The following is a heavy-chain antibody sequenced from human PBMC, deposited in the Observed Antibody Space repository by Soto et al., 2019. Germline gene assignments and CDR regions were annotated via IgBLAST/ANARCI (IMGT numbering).Heavy chain of an antibody. CDR3: ARGSRDYYPGSRIFDL. V-gene: IGHV3-23*01. J-gene: IGHJ4*02. D-gene: IGHD3-10*01. CDR2: TTDTDGDR. CDR1: GIPVRSRS. Sequence: PXVSLSLSCVASGIPVRSRSMSWVRQAPGEGLEWVSTTTDTDGDRKYADSVRGRFTISRDNSKNTLYLQMSSLRAEDSAVYFCARGSRDYYPGSRIFDLWGRGTRVTVSS.